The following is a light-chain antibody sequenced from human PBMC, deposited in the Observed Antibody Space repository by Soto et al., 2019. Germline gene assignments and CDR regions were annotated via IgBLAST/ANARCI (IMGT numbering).Light chain of an antibody. CDR1: NIGSKS. CDR3: QVWDSSSDHPGV. J-gene: IGLJ1*01. V-gene: IGLV3-21*04. CDR2: YDS. Sequence: SYELTQPPSVSVAPGKTARITCGVNNIGSKSVHWYQRKPGQAPVLVIYYDSDRPSGIPERFSGSNSGNTATLTISRVEVGDEADYYCQVWDSSSDHPGVFGSGTKVIVL.